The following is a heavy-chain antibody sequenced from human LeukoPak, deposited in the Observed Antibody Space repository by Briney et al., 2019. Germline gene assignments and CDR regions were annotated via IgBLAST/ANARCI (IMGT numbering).Heavy chain of an antibody. J-gene: IGHJ4*02. CDR3: AKGNYFDY. CDR1: GLTFSSYG. V-gene: IGHV3-30*02. Sequence: GGSLRLSYPASGLTFSSYGMHWARQAPGKGLEWVAFIRYDGSNKYYADSVKGRFTISRDNSKNTLYLQMNSLRGEDTAVYYCAKGNYFDYWGQGTLVTVSS. CDR2: IRYDGSNK.